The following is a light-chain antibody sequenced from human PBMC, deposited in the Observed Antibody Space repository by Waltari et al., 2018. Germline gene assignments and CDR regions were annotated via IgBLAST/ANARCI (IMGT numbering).Light chain of an antibody. CDR1: QSLSHPSNNKNY. Sequence: DIVMSQSPDSLAVSLGERAPLSCKSSQSLSHPSNNKNYLAWYQQKPGQSLKLLIYWASIRESGVPDRFSGSGSATDFSLTISNLQPEDVAVYYCQQFYSTPLTFGGGTKVEIK. CDR2: WAS. J-gene: IGKJ4*01. V-gene: IGKV4-1*01. CDR3: QQFYSTPLT.